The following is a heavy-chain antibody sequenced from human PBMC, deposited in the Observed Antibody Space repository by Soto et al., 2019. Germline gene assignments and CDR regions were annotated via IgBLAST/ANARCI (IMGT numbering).Heavy chain of an antibody. Sequence: EVQLVESGGGLVQPGGSLRLSCAASGFTVSSNYMTWVRQAPGKGLEWVSVIYSGGSTYYADSVKGRFTISRDNSKNTLYLQMNSLRAEDTAVYYCARVGTTVTTNTYYYYYYMDVWGKGTTVTVSS. V-gene: IGHV3-66*01. J-gene: IGHJ6*03. CDR3: ARVGTTVTTNTYYYYYYMDV. CDR1: GFTVSSNY. D-gene: IGHD4-4*01. CDR2: IYSGGST.